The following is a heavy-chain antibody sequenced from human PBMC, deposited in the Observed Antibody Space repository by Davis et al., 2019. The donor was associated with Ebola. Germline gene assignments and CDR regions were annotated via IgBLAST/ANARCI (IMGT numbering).Heavy chain of an antibody. V-gene: IGHV3-11*01. CDR3: ATVTYHLPIY. Sequence: GESLKISCAASGFTVSSNYMSWVRQPPGKGLEWVSCVSGSGRTVYYADSVKGRFTISRDSAKNSLYLQMSSLRAEDTAVYYCATVTYHLPIYWGQGTLVAVSS. J-gene: IGHJ4*02. CDR2: VSGSGRTV. D-gene: IGHD2-2*01. CDR1: GFTVSSNY.